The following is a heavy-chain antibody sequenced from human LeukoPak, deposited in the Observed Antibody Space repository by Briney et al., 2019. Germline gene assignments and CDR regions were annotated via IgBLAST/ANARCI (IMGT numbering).Heavy chain of an antibody. Sequence: GGSLRLSCAASGFTFSNYWMHWVRQAPGKGLVWVSRINSDGSNLSYADSVKGRFTISRDNAKNTLYLQMGSLRAEDMAVYYCTRGPGYDYVWGSFRADYWGQGTLVTVSS. CDR1: GFTFSNYW. V-gene: IGHV3-74*01. D-gene: IGHD3-16*02. J-gene: IGHJ4*02. CDR2: INSDGSNL. CDR3: TRGPGYDYVWGSFRADY.